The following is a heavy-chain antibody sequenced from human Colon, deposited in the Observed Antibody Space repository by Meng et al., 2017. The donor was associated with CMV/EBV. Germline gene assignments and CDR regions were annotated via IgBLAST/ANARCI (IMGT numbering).Heavy chain of an antibody. D-gene: IGHD3-3*01. CDR3: AKELGLRFFSYGMDV. J-gene: IGHJ6*02. V-gene: IGHV3-9*01. CDR1: GFTFDDYD. CDR2: IGWNSGSI. Sequence: GGSLRLSCAASGFTFDDYDMHWVRQVPGTGLEWVSGIGWNSGSIAYADSVKGRFTISRDNAKNSLYLQMNSLRAEDTALYYCAKELGLRFFSYGMDVWGQGTTVTVSS.